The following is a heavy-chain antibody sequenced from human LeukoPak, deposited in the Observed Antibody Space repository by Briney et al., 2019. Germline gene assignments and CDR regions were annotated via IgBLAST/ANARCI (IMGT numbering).Heavy chain of an antibody. D-gene: IGHD6-19*01. V-gene: IGHV4-59*01. CDR2: IYYSGST. Sequence: SETLSLTRTVSGGSISSYYWSWLRQPPGKGLEWIGYIYYSGSTNYNPSLKSRVTISVDTSKNQFSLKLSSVTAADTAVYYCARADYSSGWNDWFDPWGQGTLVTVSS. J-gene: IGHJ5*02. CDR3: ARADYSSGWNDWFDP. CDR1: GGSISSYY.